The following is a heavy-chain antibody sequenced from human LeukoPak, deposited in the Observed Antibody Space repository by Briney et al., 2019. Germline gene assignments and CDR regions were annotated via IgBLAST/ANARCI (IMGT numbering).Heavy chain of an antibody. Sequence: GGSLRLSCAASGFTFSHHGMNWVRQAPGKGLEWVSGVGPSGARTYYADSVKGRFTISRDNAKNTLYLQMSSLRAEDTAVYYCARARGWSYSFDWGQGTLVTVSS. D-gene: IGHD3-10*01. V-gene: IGHV3-23*01. CDR1: GFTFSHHG. CDR2: VGPSGART. CDR3: ARARGWSYSFD. J-gene: IGHJ4*02.